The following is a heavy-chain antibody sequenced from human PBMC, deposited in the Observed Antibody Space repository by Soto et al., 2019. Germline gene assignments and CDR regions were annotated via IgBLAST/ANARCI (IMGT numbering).Heavy chain of an antibody. CDR1: GGSISSGGYS. CDR2: INHSGST. D-gene: IGHD5-12*01. CDR3: AAGGGLPRYY. J-gene: IGHJ4*02. V-gene: IGHV4-30-2*01. Sequence: QLQLQESGSGLVKPSQTLSLTCAVSGGSISSGGYSWSWIRQPPGKGLEWIGYINHSGSTYYNPSLKRRVTISVDTSKKQLSRKLSSVTAADSAVYYCAAGGGLPRYYWGQGTLVTVSS.